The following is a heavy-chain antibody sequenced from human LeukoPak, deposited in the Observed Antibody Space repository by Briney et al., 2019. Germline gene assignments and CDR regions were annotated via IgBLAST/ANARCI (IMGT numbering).Heavy chain of an antibody. CDR2: IYHSGST. CDR1: GYSISSGYY. CDR3: ARDNSVDDIAWWFDP. Sequence: PSETLSLTCTVSGYSISSGYYWGWIRQPPGKGLEWIGSIYHSGSTYYNPSLKSRVTISVDTSKNQFSLKLSSVTAADTAVYYCARDNSVDDIAWWFDPWGQGTLVTVSS. V-gene: IGHV4-38-2*02. J-gene: IGHJ5*02. D-gene: IGHD2-15*01.